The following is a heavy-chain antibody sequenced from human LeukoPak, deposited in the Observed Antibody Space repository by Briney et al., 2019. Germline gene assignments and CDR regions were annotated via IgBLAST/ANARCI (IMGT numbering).Heavy chain of an antibody. D-gene: IGHD5-18*01. V-gene: IGHV3-74*01. CDR3: ARHLSGVTGYTYGRGIDY. CDR2: INSDGSST. Sequence: GGSLRLSCAASGFTFSSYWMHWVRQAPGKGLVWVSRINSDGSSTSYADSVKGRFTISRDNAKNTLYLQMNSLRAEDTAVYYCARHLSGVTGYTYGRGIDYWGQGTLVTVSS. J-gene: IGHJ4*02. CDR1: GFTFSSYW.